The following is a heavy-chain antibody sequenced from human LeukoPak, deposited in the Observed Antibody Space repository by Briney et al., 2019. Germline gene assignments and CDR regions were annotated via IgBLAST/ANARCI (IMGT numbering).Heavy chain of an antibody. CDR1: GFTFSSYA. Sequence: GGSLRLSCAASGFTFSSYAMSWVRQAPGKGLEWVSAISGSGGSTYYADSEKGRFTTSRDNSKNTLYLQMNSLRAEDTAVYYCAKVHKEGYDSKPFDYWGQGTLVTVSS. CDR2: ISGSGGST. J-gene: IGHJ4*02. V-gene: IGHV3-23*01. D-gene: IGHD3-22*01. CDR3: AKVHKEGYDSKPFDY.